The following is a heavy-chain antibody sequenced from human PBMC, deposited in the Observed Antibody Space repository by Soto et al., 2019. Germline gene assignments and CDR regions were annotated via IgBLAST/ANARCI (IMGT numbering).Heavy chain of an antibody. CDR3: ARDPNYYDFWAGSYYYHGMDV. CDR1: GFPFTNYF. J-gene: IGHJ6*02. V-gene: IGHV1-46*01. D-gene: IGHD3-22*01. Sequence: GASVKVSCKTSGFPFTNYFVHWVRQAPGQGLEWMGAINPGNRITNYALKFQGRVAMTRDTSTNTVYLELSSLRSEDTAVYSCARDPNYYDFWAGSYYYHGMDVWGQGTTVTVSS. CDR2: INPGNRIT.